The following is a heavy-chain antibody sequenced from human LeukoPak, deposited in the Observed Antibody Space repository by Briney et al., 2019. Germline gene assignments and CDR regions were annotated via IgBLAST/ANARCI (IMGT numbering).Heavy chain of an antibody. CDR2: VFYSGYA. CDR3: AKEADRADAFDI. CDR1: NDSLGTSY. D-gene: IGHD3-10*01. V-gene: IGHV4-59*01. J-gene: IGHJ3*02. Sequence: SETLSLTCTVSNDSLGTSYWSWLRQPPGKGLEWVGNVFYSGYANYNPSLKSRVTISIDTSKNQFSLRLTSVSAADTAVYYCAKEADRADAFDIWGQGTMVTVSS.